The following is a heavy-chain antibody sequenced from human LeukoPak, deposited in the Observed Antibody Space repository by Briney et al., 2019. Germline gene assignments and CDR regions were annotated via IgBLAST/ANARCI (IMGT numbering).Heavy chain of an antibody. CDR3: ARDLCSSCYDGWFDP. Sequence: SVKVSCKASGGTFSSYAISWVRQAPGQGLEWMGGIIPIFGTANYAQKFQGRVTITTDESTSTAYMELSNLRSEDTAVYYCARDLCSSCYDGWFDPWGQGTLVTVSS. J-gene: IGHJ5*02. CDR2: IIPIFGTA. CDR1: GGTFSSYA. V-gene: IGHV1-69*05. D-gene: IGHD2-2*01.